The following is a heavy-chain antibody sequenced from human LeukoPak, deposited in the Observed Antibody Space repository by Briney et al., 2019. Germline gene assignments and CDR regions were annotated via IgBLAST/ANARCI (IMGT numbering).Heavy chain of an antibody. CDR2: IETSGSI. J-gene: IGHJ4*02. CDR1: GGSIRSGSYY. CDR3: ARASRDSSGYYYGFDS. Sequence: SQTLSLTCNVSGGSIRSGSYYWSWIRQPAGKGLEWIGRIETSGSINYNPSLKSRVTISVDTSKNQFSLNLRSVTAADTAVYYCARASRDSSGYYYGFDSWGQGTLVTVSS. V-gene: IGHV4-61*02. D-gene: IGHD3-22*01.